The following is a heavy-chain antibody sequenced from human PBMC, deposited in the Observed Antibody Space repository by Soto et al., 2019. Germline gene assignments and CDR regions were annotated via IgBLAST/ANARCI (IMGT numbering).Heavy chain of an antibody. Sequence: EVKVVESGGGLVQPGGSLRLSCAASGFTFSDNWMHWVRQPPGKGPVWVSRISGDASSTSYADSVKGRFTISRDSAKNTVYLQMDSRRVEDTAVYYWTRGGTRTTYWGLFDSWGQGTLVTVSS. J-gene: IGHJ4*02. CDR3: TRGGTRTTYWGLFDS. D-gene: IGHD7-27*01. CDR1: GFTFSDNW. CDR2: ISGDASST. V-gene: IGHV3-74*01.